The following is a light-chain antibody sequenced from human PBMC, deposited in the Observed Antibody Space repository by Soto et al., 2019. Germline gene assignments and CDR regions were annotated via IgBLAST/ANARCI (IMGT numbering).Light chain of an antibody. V-gene: IGKV1D-13*01. CDR1: KGISSA. CDR3: QQFNNYPPT. J-gene: IGKJ1*01. CDR2: DAS. Sequence: ASQLTHSPSSLSASVGDRFTISYRASKGISSALAWYQQKPGKAPKLLIYDASSLESGVPSRFSGSGSGTDFTLTISSLQPEDFATYYCQQFNNYPPTFGQGTKVDIK.